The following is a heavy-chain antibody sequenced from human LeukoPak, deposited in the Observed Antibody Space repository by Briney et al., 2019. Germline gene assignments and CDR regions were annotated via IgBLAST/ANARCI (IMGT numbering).Heavy chain of an antibody. CDR3: ANLYYSSGGLRAFDI. J-gene: IGHJ3*02. D-gene: IGHD2-8*01. Sequence: GGSLRLSCAASGFTFSSYAMSWVRQAPGKGLEWVSAISGSGGSTYYADSVKGRFTISRDNSKNTLYLQMNSLRAEDTAVYYCANLYYSSGGLRAFDIWGQGTMVTVSS. V-gene: IGHV3-23*01. CDR1: GFTFSSYA. CDR2: ISGSGGST.